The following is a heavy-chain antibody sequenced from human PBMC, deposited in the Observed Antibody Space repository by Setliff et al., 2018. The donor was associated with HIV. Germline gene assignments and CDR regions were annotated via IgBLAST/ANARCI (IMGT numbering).Heavy chain of an antibody. D-gene: IGHD6-13*01. J-gene: IGHJ5*02. CDR3: ARYETYRSSWYNWFDP. CDR1: GYSISSGYY. CDR2: IYHSGST. V-gene: IGHV4-38-2*01. Sequence: KASETLSLTCAVSGYSISSGYYWGWIRQPPGKGLEWIGSIYHSGSTYYNPSLKSRVTISVDTSKNQFSLKLSSVTAADTAVYYCARYETYRSSWYNWFDPCGQGTLVTVSS.